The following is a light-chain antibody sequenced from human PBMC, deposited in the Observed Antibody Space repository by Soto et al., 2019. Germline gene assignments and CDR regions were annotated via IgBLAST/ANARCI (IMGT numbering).Light chain of an antibody. CDR2: GAS. Sequence: VLTQSPFTRSFSPVERATLSFVASHIVTSGYLAWYQQQPNQAPRLLIYGASYRATGIPDRLSGGGSGTDFTLTISRLEPEDFAVYYCQHYSSSPPAITFGQGTRLETK. CDR1: HIVTSGY. J-gene: IGKJ5*01. CDR3: QHYSSSPPAIT. V-gene: IGKV3-20*01.